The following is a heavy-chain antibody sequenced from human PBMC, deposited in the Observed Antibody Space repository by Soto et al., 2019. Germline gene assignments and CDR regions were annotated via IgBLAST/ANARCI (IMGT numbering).Heavy chain of an antibody. D-gene: IGHD6-13*01. V-gene: IGHV4-31*03. CDR1: GGSISSGGYY. CDR3: ARFGPYSSSWTGYFDY. Sequence: SETLSLTCTVSGGSISSGGYYWSWIRQHPGKGLEWIGYIYYSGSTYYNPSLKSRVTISVDTSKNQFSLKLSSVTAADTAVYYCARFGPYSSSWTGYFDYWGQGTQVTVSS. J-gene: IGHJ4*02. CDR2: IYYSGST.